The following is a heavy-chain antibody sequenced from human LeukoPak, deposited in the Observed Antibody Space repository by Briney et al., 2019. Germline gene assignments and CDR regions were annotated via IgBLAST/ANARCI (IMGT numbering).Heavy chain of an antibody. CDR3: ARVQGPPGGGIDY. D-gene: IGHD1-14*01. CDR1: GGSISSYY. J-gene: IGHJ4*02. Sequence: SETLSLTCTVSGGSISSYYWSWIRQPPGKGLEWIGYIYYSGSINYNPSLKSRVTISVDTSKNQFSLKLSSVTAADTAVYYCARVQGPPGGGIDYWGLGTLVTVSS. CDR2: IYYSGSI. V-gene: IGHV4-59*01.